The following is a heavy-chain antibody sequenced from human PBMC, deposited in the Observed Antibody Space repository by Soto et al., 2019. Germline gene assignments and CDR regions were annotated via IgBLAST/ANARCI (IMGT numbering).Heavy chain of an antibody. D-gene: IGHD3-10*01. V-gene: IGHV3-15*01. CDR1: DFPFIGAW. CDR2: IKSKTDGGTT. Sequence: EVQLVESGGGLVKPGGSLTISCATSDFPFIGAWMSWVRQVSGKGLEWVGRIKSKTDGGTTDYAGPVKGRFTISRDDSKDTMYLQLNSLENEDTGVYYCTTDLTGMSGGDYWGQGTLVTVSS. J-gene: IGHJ4*02. CDR3: TTDLTGMSGGDY.